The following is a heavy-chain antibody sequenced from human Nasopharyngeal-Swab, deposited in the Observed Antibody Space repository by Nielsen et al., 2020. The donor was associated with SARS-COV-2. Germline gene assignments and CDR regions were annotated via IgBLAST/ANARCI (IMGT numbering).Heavy chain of an antibody. CDR2: ISDRGGMT. CDR3: ARSPGSITMVRGVIMTGWFDP. Sequence: GGSLRLSCLASGFTFSNYAMTWVRQAPGKGLEWVATISDRGGMTFSADSVKGRFVISRDNAKKSLYLQMNSLRAEDTAVYYCARSPGSITMVRGVIMTGWFDPWGQGTLVTVSS. V-gene: IGHV3-23*01. D-gene: IGHD3-10*01. J-gene: IGHJ5*02. CDR1: GFTFSNYA.